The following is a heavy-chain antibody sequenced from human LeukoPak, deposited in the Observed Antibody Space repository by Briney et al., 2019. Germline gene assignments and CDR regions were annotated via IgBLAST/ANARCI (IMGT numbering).Heavy chain of an antibody. J-gene: IGHJ4*02. CDR3: ARHIPGGNNDFDY. Sequence: GSLRLSCAASGFTLSGHWMTWVRQAPGKGLEWAANINEDGSEKYYVDSVKGRFTFSRDNAKNSLYLQMNSLRVEDTAVYYCARHIPGGNNDFDYWGQGTLVTVSS. CDR2: INEDGSEK. V-gene: IGHV3-7*01. CDR1: GFTLSGHW. D-gene: IGHD1/OR15-1a*01.